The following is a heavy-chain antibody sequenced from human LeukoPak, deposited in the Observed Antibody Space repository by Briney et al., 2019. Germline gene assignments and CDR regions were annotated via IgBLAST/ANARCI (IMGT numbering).Heavy chain of an antibody. D-gene: IGHD6-6*01. CDR1: GYTFTSYD. CDR2: MNPNSGNT. CDR3: ARCIAARRRYYYYYMDV. J-gene: IGHJ6*03. Sequence: ASVKVSCKASGYTFTSYDINWVRQATGQGLEWMGWMNPNSGNTGYAQKFQGRVTITRNTSISTAYMELSSLRSEDTAVYYCARCIAARRRYYYYYMDVWGKGTTVTVSS. V-gene: IGHV1-8*03.